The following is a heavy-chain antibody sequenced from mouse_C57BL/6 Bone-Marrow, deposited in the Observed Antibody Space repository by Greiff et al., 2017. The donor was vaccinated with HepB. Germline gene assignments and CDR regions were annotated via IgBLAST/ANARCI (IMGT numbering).Heavy chain of an antibody. J-gene: IGHJ2*01. V-gene: IGHV1-78*01. D-gene: IGHD2-5*01. CDR3: ARKGTYYSNLFDY. CDR2: IYPRDGST. CDR1: GYTFTDHT. Sequence: VKLVESDAELVKPGASVKISCKVSGYTFTDHTIHWMKQRPEQGLEWIGYIYPRDGSTKYNEKFKGKATLTADKSSSTAYMQLNSLTSEDSAVYFCARKGTYYSNLFDYWGQGTTLTVSS.